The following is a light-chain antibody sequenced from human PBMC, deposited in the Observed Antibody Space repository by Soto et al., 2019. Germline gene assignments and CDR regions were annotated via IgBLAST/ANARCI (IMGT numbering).Light chain of an antibody. V-gene: IGKV3D-15*01. Sequence: ETVVTQSPATLSVSPGETATLSCMASESVRTNLAWYQQKPGQAPRLVIYDIFTRATGVPTRISGSGSGTEFTLTISSLQSEDFAVYYCQQYNSWPLTFGGGTKVDIK. CDR1: ESVRTN. CDR2: DIF. CDR3: QQYNSWPLT. J-gene: IGKJ4*01.